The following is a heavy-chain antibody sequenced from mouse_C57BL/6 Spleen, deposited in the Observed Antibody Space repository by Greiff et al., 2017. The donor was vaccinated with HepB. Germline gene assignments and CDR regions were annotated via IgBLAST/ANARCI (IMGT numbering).Heavy chain of an antibody. CDR2: IWTGGGT. V-gene: IGHV2-9-1*01. D-gene: IGHD1-1*01. CDR3: AQIRGSSPAWFAY. J-gene: IGHJ3*01. Sequence: VQVVESGPGLVAPSQSLSITCTVSGFSLTSYAISWVRQPPGKGLEWLGVIWTGGGTNYNSALKSRLSISKDNSKSQVFLKMNSLQTDDTARYYCAQIRGSSPAWFAYWGQGTLVTVSA. CDR1: GFSLTSYA.